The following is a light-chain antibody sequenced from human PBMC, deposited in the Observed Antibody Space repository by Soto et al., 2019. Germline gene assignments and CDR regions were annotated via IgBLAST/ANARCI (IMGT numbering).Light chain of an antibody. CDR2: GAS. V-gene: IGKV3D-20*02. CDR1: QTVSSNY. J-gene: IGKJ1*01. CDR3: QQSYNMPWT. Sequence: PGERATLSRRASQTVSSNYLAWYQQKPGQAPRLLIYGASSRATGIPDRFSGSGSGTGFTLTISSLQPEDFATYFCQQSYNMPWTFGQGTKVDIK.